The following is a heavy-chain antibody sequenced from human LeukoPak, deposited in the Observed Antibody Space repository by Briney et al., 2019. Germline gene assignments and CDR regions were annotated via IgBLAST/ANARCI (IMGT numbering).Heavy chain of an antibody. J-gene: IGHJ5*02. V-gene: IGHV3-23*01. CDR1: GFTFNTYA. CDR2: IRGDGATR. Sequence: HSGGSLRLSCAASGFTFNTYAMTWVRQAPGKGLEWVSAIRGDGATRFYADSVKGRFTVSRDNSKNTVYLQMNSLRAEDTAVYYCAKNNGGSGSYYNADWFDPWGQGTLVTVSS. CDR3: AKNNGGSGSYYNADWFDP. D-gene: IGHD3-10*01.